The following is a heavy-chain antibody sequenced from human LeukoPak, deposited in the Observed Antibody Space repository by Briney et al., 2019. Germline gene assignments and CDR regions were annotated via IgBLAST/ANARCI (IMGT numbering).Heavy chain of an antibody. V-gene: IGHV4-39*07. J-gene: IGHJ5*02. CDR1: GGSISSSDYY. CDR3: ARGVEAYYDFWSSTPSGNWFAP. Sequence: SETLSLTCTVSGGSISSSDYYWGWIRQPPGKGLEWIGSIYYSGSTYYTPSLKSRVTISVDTSKNQFSLKLSSVTAADTALYYCARGVEAYYDFWSSTPSGNWFAPWGQGTLVTVSS. D-gene: IGHD3-3*01. CDR2: IYYSGST.